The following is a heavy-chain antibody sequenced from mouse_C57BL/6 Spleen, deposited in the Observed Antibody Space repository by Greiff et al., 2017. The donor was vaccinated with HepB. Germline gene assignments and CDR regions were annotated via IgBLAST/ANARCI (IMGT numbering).Heavy chain of an antibody. J-gene: IGHJ4*01. CDR1: GFTFSDYG. CDR2: ISNLAYSI. V-gene: IGHV5-15*01. Sequence: DVHLVESGGGLVQPGGSLKLSCAASGFTFSDYGMAWVRQAPRKGPEWVAFISNLAYSIYYADTVTGRFTISRENAKNTLYLEMSSLRSEDTAMYYCARHGLFPYAMDYWGQGTSVTVSS. CDR3: ARHGLFPYAMDY. D-gene: IGHD3-1*01.